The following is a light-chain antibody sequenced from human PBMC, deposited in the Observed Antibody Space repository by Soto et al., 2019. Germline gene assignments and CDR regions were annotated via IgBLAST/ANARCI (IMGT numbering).Light chain of an antibody. V-gene: IGLV2-14*01. J-gene: IGLJ1*01. CDR2: DVS. CDR1: SSDVGGYNY. CDR3: CSYTSNNTYV. Sequence: LTQPASVSGSPGQSTTISCTGTSSDVGGYNYVSWYQQHPGKAPKLMIYDVSNRPSGVSNRFSGSKSGNTASLTNSGLQAEDETVYYCCSYTSNNTYVFGTGTRSPS.